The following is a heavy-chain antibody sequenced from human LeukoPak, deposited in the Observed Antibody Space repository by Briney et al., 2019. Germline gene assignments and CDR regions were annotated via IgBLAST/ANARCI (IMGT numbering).Heavy chain of an antibody. CDR2: ISGSGGGT. CDR3: AKARTVVTTPDY. V-gene: IGHV3-23*01. CDR1: GFIFSSYA. J-gene: IGHJ4*02. D-gene: IGHD4-23*01. Sequence: GGSLRLSCAASGFIFSSYAMSWVRQAPGKGLEWVSAISGSGGGTYYADSVKGRFTISRDNSKNTLYVQMNSLRAEDTAVYYCAKARTVVTTPDYWGQGTLVTVSS.